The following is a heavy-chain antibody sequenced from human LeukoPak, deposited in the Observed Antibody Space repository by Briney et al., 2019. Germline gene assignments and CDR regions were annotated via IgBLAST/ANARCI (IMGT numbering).Heavy chain of an antibody. Sequence: SGGSLRLSCAASGFTFSTYSMHWVRQAQGKGLEWVSFISSSGSYIYYADSMKGRFTISRDNAKNSLYLQMNSLRAEDTAVYYCARDRYGDYYYGMDVRGQGTTVTVSS. J-gene: IGHJ6*02. V-gene: IGHV3-21*01. CDR1: GFTFSTYS. D-gene: IGHD4-17*01. CDR2: ISSSGSYI. CDR3: ARDRYGDYYYGMDV.